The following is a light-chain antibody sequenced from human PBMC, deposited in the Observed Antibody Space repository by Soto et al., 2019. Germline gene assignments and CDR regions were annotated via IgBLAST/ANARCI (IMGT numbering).Light chain of an antibody. CDR1: QNFARN. CDR2: DTS. V-gene: IGKV3-15*01. CDR3: QQYNGWPPWT. J-gene: IGKJ1*01. Sequence: EIVVTQSPATLSVSPGERATLSCRASQNFARNLAWYQQKPGQAPRLLIYDTSTRATGIPARFSGSGSGTEFTLTISSLQSEDFAVYYCQQYNGWPPWTFGQGTKVEIK.